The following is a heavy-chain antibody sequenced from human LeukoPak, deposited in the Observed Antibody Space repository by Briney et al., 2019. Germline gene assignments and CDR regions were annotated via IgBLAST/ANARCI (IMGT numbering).Heavy chain of an antibody. CDR3: ARGVDSAKVGY. J-gene: IGHJ4*02. CDR1: GGSFSHNY. D-gene: IGHD3-3*01. Sequence: SETLSLTCTVYGGSFSHNYWHWSRQPPGKGLEWIGEIHPSGTTTYNPSLESRVSISVDTPNNQFSLTVTSVTAADTAIYYCARGVDSAKVGYWGRGTLVTVSS. V-gene: IGHV4-34*01. CDR2: IHPSGTT.